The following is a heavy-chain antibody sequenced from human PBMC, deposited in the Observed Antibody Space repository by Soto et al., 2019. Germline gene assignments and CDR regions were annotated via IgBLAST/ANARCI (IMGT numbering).Heavy chain of an antibody. CDR1: GFSLSIHG. Sequence: GGSLRLSCEVSGFSLSIHGMHWVRQAPGKGLEWVAVIWYEGITKNYADSVKGRFTISRDSSKNMVYLQMDSLKVEDTAVYYCARDVDRTSHLNWFDPWGQGVMVTVSS. CDR3: ARDVDRTSHLNWFDP. J-gene: IGHJ5*02. D-gene: IGHD5-12*01. CDR2: IWYEGITK. V-gene: IGHV3-33*01.